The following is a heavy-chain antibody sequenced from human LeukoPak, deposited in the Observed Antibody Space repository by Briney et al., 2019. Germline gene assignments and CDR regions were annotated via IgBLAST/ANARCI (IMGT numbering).Heavy chain of an antibody. CDR2: ISSSSSTI. Sequence: GGSLRLSCAASGFTFSSYSMNWVRQAPGKGLEWVSYISSSSSTIYYADSVKGRFTISRDNAKNSLYLQMNSLRAEDTAVYYCARDQVVVTASGFDYWGQGTLVTVSS. D-gene: IGHD2-21*02. CDR1: GFTFSSYS. CDR3: ARDQVVVTASGFDY. J-gene: IGHJ4*02. V-gene: IGHV3-48*01.